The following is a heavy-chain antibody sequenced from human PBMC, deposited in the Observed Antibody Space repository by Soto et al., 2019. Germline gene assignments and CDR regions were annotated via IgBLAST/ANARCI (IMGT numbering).Heavy chain of an antibody. CDR2: VWYDGNNK. J-gene: IGHJ4*02. CDR1: GFTFSTYA. V-gene: IGHV3-33*01. CDR3: ARDRRTSYSGYDHEPFDY. Sequence: GGSLRLSCAASGFTFSTYAMHWVRQAPGKGLEWVAVVWYDGNNKYYGDSVGGRFTISRDNSKNTLYLQMDSLGVEDTAVYYCARDRRTSYSGYDHEPFDYWGQGTLVTV. D-gene: IGHD5-12*01.